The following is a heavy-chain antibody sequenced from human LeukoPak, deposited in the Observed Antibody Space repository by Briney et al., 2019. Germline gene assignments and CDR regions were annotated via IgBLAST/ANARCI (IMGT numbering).Heavy chain of an antibody. CDR2: TYYSGST. D-gene: IGHD6-13*01. CDR3: ARRRQLALGYYYYGMDV. V-gene: IGHV4-59*08. CDR1: GGSISSYY. J-gene: IGHJ6*02. Sequence: PSETLSLTCTVSGGSISSYYWSWIRQPPGKGLEWIGYTYYSGSTNYNPSLKSRVTISVDTSKNQFSLKLSSVTAADTAVYYCARRRQLALGYYYYGMDVWGQGTTVTVSS.